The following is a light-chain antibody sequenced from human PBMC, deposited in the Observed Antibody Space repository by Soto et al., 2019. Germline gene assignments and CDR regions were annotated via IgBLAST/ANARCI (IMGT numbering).Light chain of an antibody. CDR3: AAWDDSLSCPV. CDR2: NNS. Sequence: QSVLTQPPSVSGSPGQRVTISCTGSSSNFGAGYDVHWYQQLPGTAPKLLILNNSQRPSGVPDRFSGSKSGTSASLAISGLQSEDEADYYCAAWDDSLSCPVFGGGTKLTVL. J-gene: IGLJ3*02. V-gene: IGLV1-40*01. CDR1: SSNFGAGYD.